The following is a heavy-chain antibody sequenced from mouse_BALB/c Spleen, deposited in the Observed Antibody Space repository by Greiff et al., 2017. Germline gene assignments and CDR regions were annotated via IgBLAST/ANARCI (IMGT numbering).Heavy chain of an antibody. V-gene: IGHV5-6-3*01. Sequence: EVYLVESGGGLVQPGGSLKLSCAASGFTFSSYGMSWVRQTPDKRLELVATINSNGGSTYYPDSVKGRFTISRDNAKNTLYLQMSSLKSEDTAMYYCTSPGDYYGSSFYYYAMDYWGQGTSVTVSS. CDR2: INSNGGST. J-gene: IGHJ4*01. CDR1: GFTFSSYG. CDR3: TSPGDYYGSSFYYYAMDY. D-gene: IGHD1-1*01.